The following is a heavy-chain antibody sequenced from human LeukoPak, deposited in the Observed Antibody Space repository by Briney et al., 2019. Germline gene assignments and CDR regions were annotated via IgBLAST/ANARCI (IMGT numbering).Heavy chain of an antibody. CDR2: ISYDGSNK. V-gene: IGHV3-30*18. J-gene: IGHJ4*02. D-gene: IGHD4-23*01. CDR1: GFTFSSYG. Sequence: GRFLRLSCAASGFTFSSYGMHWVRQAPGKGLERVAVISYDGSNKYYADSVKGRFTISRDNSKNTLYLQMNSLRAEDTAVYYCAKTPFYGGNSGYYFDYWGQGTLVTVSS. CDR3: AKTPFYGGNSGYYFDY.